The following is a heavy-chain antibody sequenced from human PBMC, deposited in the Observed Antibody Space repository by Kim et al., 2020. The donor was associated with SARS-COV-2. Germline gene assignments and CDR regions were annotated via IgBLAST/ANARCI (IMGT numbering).Heavy chain of an antibody. J-gene: IGHJ4*02. CDR3: ASLKYDY. Sequence: GGSEKNCVDAVRGRFTISRDNAEKSLYMQMDSMRAEDTAVYYCASLKYDYWGRGALVTVSS. CDR2: GGSEK. V-gene: IGHV3-7*01. D-gene: IGHD2-2*01.